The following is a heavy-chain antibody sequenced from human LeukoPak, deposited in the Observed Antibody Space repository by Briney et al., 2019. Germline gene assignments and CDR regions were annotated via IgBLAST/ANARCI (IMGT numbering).Heavy chain of an antibody. Sequence: PSETLSLTCTVSGGSISSYYWSWIRQPPGKGLEWIGYIYYSGSTNYNPSLKSRVTMSVDTSKNQFSLKLSSVTAADTAVYYCAREVRTGYCSGGSCLDFDYWGQGTLVTVSS. CDR1: GGSISSYY. J-gene: IGHJ4*02. CDR2: IYYSGST. V-gene: IGHV4-59*12. CDR3: AREVRTGYCSGGSCLDFDY. D-gene: IGHD2-15*01.